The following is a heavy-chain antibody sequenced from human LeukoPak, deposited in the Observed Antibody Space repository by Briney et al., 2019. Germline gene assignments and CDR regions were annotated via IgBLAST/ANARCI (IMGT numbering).Heavy chain of an antibody. D-gene: IGHD3-10*01. CDR1: GGSISSYY. J-gene: IGHJ5*02. CDR2: IYTSGST. CDR3: ARDLMVRGVITFYNWFDP. Sequence: PSETLSLTCTVSGGSISSYYWSWIRQPAGKGLEWIGRIYTSGSTNYNPSLKSRVTMSVDTSKNQFSLKLSSVTAADTAVYYCARDLMVRGVITFYNWFDPWGQGTLVTVSS. V-gene: IGHV4-4*07.